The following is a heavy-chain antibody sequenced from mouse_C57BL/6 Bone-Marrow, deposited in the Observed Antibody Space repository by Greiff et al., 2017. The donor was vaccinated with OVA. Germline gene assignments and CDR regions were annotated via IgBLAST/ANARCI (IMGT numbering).Heavy chain of an antibody. CDR3: AREPNFDY. V-gene: IGHV5-4*01. Sequence: DVKLVESGGGLVKPGGSLKLSCAASGFTFSSYAMSWVRQTPEKRLEWVATISDGGSYTYYPDNVKGRFTISRDNAKNNLYLQMSHLKSEDTAMYYCAREPNFDYWGQGTTLTVSS. J-gene: IGHJ2*01. CDR1: GFTFSSYA. CDR2: ISDGGSYT.